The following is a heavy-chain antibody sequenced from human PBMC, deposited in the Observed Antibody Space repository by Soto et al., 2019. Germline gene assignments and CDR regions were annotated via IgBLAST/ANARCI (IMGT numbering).Heavy chain of an antibody. V-gene: IGHV3-23*01. Sequence: LRLSCAASGFSFSGYAMTWVRQAPGKGLEWVSTTGASGRTTYYADSVKGRFTVSRDNSKNTLDLQMSSLRADDTAVYYCATVHNTSRSFDYWGQGTLVTVSS. CDR3: ATVHNTSRSFDY. J-gene: IGHJ4*02. CDR1: GFSFSGYA. D-gene: IGHD1-20*01. CDR2: TGASGRTT.